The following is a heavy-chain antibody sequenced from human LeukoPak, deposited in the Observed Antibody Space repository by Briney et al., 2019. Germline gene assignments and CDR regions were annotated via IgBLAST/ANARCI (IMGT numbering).Heavy chain of an antibody. Sequence: PSETLSLTCTVSGASISSYYWSWIRQPPGKGLEWIACISYSGSTNYNPSLKSRVTISVDTSKNQFSLKLTSVTAADTAVYYCARPSSTSRWYFDLWGRGTLVTVSS. CDR2: ISYSGST. D-gene: IGHD2-2*01. V-gene: IGHV4-59*01. CDR3: ARPSSTSRWYFDL. CDR1: GASISSYY. J-gene: IGHJ2*01.